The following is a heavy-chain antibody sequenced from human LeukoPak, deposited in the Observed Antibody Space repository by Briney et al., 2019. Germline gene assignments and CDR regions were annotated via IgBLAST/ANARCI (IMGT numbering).Heavy chain of an antibody. CDR2: IYYSGST. J-gene: IGHJ4*02. D-gene: IGHD3-10*01. CDR3: ARHSGSGSYHSPFGN. Sequence: SETLSLTCTVSGGSISSGTYYWNWIRQPAGKGLEWIGSIYYSGSTYYNPSLKSRVTISVDTSKNQFSLELTSVTAADTAVYYCARHSGSGSYHSPFGNWGQGTLVTVSS. CDR1: GGSISSGTYY. V-gene: IGHV4-39*01.